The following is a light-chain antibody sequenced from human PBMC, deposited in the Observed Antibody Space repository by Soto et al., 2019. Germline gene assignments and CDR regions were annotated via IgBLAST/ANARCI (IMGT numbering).Light chain of an antibody. J-gene: IGKJ5*01. CDR2: DAS. CDR1: QSVSSH. Sequence: EIVLTQSTATLSLSPGEGATVSCRASQSVSSHLAWYQQKRGQAPRLPIYDASSRASGIPARFSGRGSGTDFTLPISYLEPEDFAIYYCQQGGNWPLTFGQGTRLEIK. V-gene: IGKV3-11*01. CDR3: QQGGNWPLT.